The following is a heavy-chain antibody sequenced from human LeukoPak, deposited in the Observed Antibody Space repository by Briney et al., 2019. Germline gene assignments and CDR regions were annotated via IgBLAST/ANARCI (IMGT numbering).Heavy chain of an antibody. Sequence: PGGSLRLSCAASGFTFSSYAMSWVRQAPGKGLEWVSAISGSGGSTYYADSVKGRFTISRDNSKNTLYLRMNSLRAEDTAVYYCAQNGYSSSWFQYYYYYMDVWGKGTTVTVSS. CDR3: AQNGYSSSWFQYYYYYMDV. CDR1: GFTFSSYA. D-gene: IGHD6-13*01. CDR2: ISGSGGST. J-gene: IGHJ6*03. V-gene: IGHV3-23*01.